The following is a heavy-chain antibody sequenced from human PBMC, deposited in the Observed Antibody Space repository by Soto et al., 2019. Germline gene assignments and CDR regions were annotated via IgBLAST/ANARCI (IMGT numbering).Heavy chain of an antibody. CDR1: GGSISSGGYY. Sequence: QVQLQESGPGLVKPSQTLSLTCSVSGGSISSGGYYWSWIRQHPGKGLEWIGYIYYSGSTYYIPSLKSRVTMSGSTTKAQFDPKLSSVTAADTAVYYCATSYYSDSGNSAHWFDPWGQGTLVTVSS. CDR2: IYYSGST. V-gene: IGHV4-31*03. D-gene: IGHD3-10*01. J-gene: IGHJ5*02. CDR3: ATSYYSDSGNSAHWFDP.